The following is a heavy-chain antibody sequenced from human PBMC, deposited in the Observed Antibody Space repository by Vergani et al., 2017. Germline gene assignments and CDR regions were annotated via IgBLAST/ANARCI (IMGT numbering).Heavy chain of an antibody. V-gene: IGHV3-21*04. CDR2: ISSSSSYI. Sequence: EVQLVESGGGLVKPGGSLRLSCAASGFTFSSYSMNWVRQAPGKGLEWVSSISSSSSYIYYADSVKGRFTISRDNAKNSLYLQMNSLRAEDTAVYYCAKDRGEVGATFWFDPWGQGTLVTVSS. CDR1: GFTFSSYS. CDR3: AKDRGEVGATFWFDP. D-gene: IGHD1-26*01. J-gene: IGHJ5*02.